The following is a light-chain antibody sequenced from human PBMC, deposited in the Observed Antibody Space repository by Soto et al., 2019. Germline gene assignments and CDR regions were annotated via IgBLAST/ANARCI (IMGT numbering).Light chain of an antibody. Sequence: QSALTQPASVSGSPGQSITISCTGNSSDVGGYNYVSWYQQHPGKAPKLMIYEVSNRPSGVSNRFSGSKSGKTASLTISGHQAEDEAAYYCSAYTSSSTLVFGGGTK. CDR3: SAYTSSSTLV. CDR2: EVS. CDR1: SSDVGGYNY. V-gene: IGLV2-14*01. J-gene: IGLJ3*02.